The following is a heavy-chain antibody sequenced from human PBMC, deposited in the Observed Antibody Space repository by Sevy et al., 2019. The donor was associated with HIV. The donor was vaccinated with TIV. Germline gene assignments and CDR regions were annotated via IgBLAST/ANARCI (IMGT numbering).Heavy chain of an antibody. D-gene: IGHD4-17*01. J-gene: IGHJ4*02. CDR1: GFTFSNAW. CDR2: IKSKTDGGTT. V-gene: IGHV3-15*01. Sequence: GGSLRLSCAASGFTFSNAWMSWVRQAPGKGLEWVGHIKSKTDGGTTDYAEPVKGRFTISRDDSKNTLYLQMNSLKTEDTAVYYCLPTVARYFDYWGQGTLVTVSS. CDR3: LPTVARYFDY.